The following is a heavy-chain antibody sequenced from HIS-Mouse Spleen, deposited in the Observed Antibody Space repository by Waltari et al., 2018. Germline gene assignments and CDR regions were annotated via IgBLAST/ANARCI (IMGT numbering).Heavy chain of an antibody. CDR3: ARIAEGYSSGWYAFDY. Sequence: QVTLRESGPALVKPTQTLTLTCTFSGFSLSTSGMCVSGIRQPPGKALEWLARIDWDDDKYYSTSLKTRLTSSQDTSKNQVVLTMTNMDPVDTATYYCARIAEGYSSGWYAFDYWGQGTLVTVSS. J-gene: IGHJ4*02. CDR1: GFSLSTSGMC. CDR2: IDWDDDK. D-gene: IGHD6-19*01. V-gene: IGHV2-70*15.